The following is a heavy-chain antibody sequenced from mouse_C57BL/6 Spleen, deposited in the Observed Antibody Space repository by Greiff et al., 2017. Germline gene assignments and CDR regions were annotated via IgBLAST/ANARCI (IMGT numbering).Heavy chain of an antibody. J-gene: IGHJ4*01. CDR3: ARPYYGSIYAMDY. Sequence: EVQLVESGGGLVKPGGSLKLSCAASGFTFSDYGMHWVRQAPEKGLEWVAYISSGSSTIYYAATVKGRFTFSRDNAKNTLFLQMTSLMSEDTSMYYCARPYYGSIYAMDYWGQGTSVTVSS. V-gene: IGHV5-17*01. CDR2: ISSGSSTI. CDR1: GFTFSDYG. D-gene: IGHD1-1*01.